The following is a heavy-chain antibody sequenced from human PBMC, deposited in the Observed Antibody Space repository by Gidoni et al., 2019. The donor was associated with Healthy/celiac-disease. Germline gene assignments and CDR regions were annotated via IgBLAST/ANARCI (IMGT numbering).Heavy chain of an antibody. Sequence: QVQLQESGPGLVKPSETLSRTCTVAGGSISSYYWSWTRQPAGKGREWIGRIYTRGSTNYNPSLKSRVTMSVDPSKNPFSLKLGSVTAADMAVYYCARERGVGWFDPWGQGTLVTVSS. J-gene: IGHJ5*02. CDR3: ARERGVGWFDP. D-gene: IGHD2-8*01. V-gene: IGHV4-4*07. CDR1: GGSISSYY. CDR2: IYTRGST.